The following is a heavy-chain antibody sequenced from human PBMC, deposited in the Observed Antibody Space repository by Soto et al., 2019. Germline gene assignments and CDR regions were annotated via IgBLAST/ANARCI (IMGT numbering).Heavy chain of an antibody. CDR1: GFTFTTYW. J-gene: IGHJ6*02. CDR2: INQDGSEM. CDR3: AIRSGTHG. Sequence: PGGSLRLSCAASGFTFTTYWMNWVRQAPGKGLEWVANINQDGSEMYYVGSVKGRFTISRDNAKNSLYLQMNSLRVEDTAVYSCAIRSGTHGWGQGTTVTVSS. D-gene: IGHD1-26*01. V-gene: IGHV3-7*01.